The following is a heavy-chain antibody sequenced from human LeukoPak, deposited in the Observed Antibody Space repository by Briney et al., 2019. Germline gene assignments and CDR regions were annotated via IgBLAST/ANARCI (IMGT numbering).Heavy chain of an antibody. CDR2: IYYSGST. Sequence: SETLSLTCAVYGGSFSGYYWSWIRQPPGKGLEWIGYIYYSGSTYYNPSLKSRVTISVDTSKNQFSLKLSSVTAADTAVYYCARDSSSSPGYWGQGTLVTVSS. D-gene: IGHD6-6*01. CDR1: GGSFSGYY. CDR3: ARDSSSSPGY. V-gene: IGHV4-30-4*08. J-gene: IGHJ4*02.